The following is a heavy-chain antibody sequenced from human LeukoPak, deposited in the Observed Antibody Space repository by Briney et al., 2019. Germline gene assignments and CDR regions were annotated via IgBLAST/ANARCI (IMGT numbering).Heavy chain of an antibody. J-gene: IGHJ4*02. CDR2: INHSGST. Sequence: SETLSLTCAVYGGSFSGYYWSWIRQPPGKGLEWIGEINHSGSTNYNPSLKSRVTISVDTSKNKFSLKVSSVTAADTAVYYCAVAAMSSRIDYWGEGTLVTVSS. CDR1: GGSFSGYY. V-gene: IGHV4-34*01. D-gene: IGHD2-15*01. CDR3: AVAAMSSRIDY.